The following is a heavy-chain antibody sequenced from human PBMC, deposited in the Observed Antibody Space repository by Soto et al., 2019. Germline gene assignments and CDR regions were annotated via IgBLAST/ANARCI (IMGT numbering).Heavy chain of an antibody. Sequence: GGSLRLSCAASGFTFSSYGMHWVRQAPGKGLEWVAVIWYDGSNKYYADSVKGRFTISRDNSKNTLYLQMNSLRAEDTAVYYCAREAAPYSNSCYYYYGMDVWGQGTTVTVSS. J-gene: IGHJ6*02. CDR1: GFTFSSYG. CDR2: IWYDGSNK. D-gene: IGHD4-4*01. CDR3: AREAAPYSNSCYYYYGMDV. V-gene: IGHV3-33*01.